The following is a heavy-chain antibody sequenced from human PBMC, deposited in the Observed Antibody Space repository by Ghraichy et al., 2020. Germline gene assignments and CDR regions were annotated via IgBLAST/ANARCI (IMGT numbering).Heavy chain of an antibody. CDR1: GETFNNYF. V-gene: IGHV4-34*01. D-gene: IGHD1-26*01. CDR2: INHGGVT. J-gene: IGHJ6*02. CDR3: ARARVNLGGLSRRYYFHYGLDV. Sequence: ESLNISCAVYGETFNNYFWTWIRQPPGKGLEWIGEINHGGVTHYNTSLKSRLTLSVDTSKNQFSLKLTSVAAAYAALYYCARARVNLGGLSRRYYFHYGLDVWGPGTTVIVSS.